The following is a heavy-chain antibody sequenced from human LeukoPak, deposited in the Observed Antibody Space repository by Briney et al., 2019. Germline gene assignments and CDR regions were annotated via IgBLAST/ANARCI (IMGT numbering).Heavy chain of an antibody. J-gene: IGHJ3*02. CDR2: IYYSGST. D-gene: IGHD6-13*01. CDR3: ATGRHGSSWDLDAFDI. CDR1: GGSISSYY. V-gene: IGHV4-59*01. Sequence: SETLSLTCTVSGGSISSYYWSWIRQPPGRGLEWIGYIYYSGSTDYNPSLKRRVTISVDTSKNQFSLKLSSVTAADTSIYYCATGRHGSSWDLDAFDIWGQGTMVTVSS.